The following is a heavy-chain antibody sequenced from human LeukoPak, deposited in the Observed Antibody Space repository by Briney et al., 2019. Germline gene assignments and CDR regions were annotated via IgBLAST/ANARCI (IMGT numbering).Heavy chain of an antibody. Sequence: SETLSLTCTVSGGSISSYYWTWIRQPPGAGLEWVGYFYYSGSTNYNPPLKSRVTISLDPSKNQFSLKLSSVTAADTAVYYCARWAYSTDWYQYFDKWGQGTLVTVSS. D-gene: IGHD6-19*01. CDR1: GGSISSYY. CDR3: ARWAYSTDWYQYFDK. J-gene: IGHJ4*02. V-gene: IGHV4-59*08. CDR2: FYYSGST.